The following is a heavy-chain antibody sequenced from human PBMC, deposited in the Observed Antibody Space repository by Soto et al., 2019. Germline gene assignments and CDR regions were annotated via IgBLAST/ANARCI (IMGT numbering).Heavy chain of an antibody. J-gene: IGHJ6*02. CDR1: GFTFGDYA. D-gene: IGHD6-6*01. CDR2: IRSKAYGGTT. CDR3: TRDSYSSSSADYYGMDV. Sequence: GGSLRLSCTASGFTFGDYAMSWFRQAPGKGLEWVGFIRSKAYGGTTEYAASVKGRFTISRDDSKSIAYLQMNSLKTEDTAVYYCTRDSYSSSSADYYGMDVWGQGTTVTVSS. V-gene: IGHV3-49*03.